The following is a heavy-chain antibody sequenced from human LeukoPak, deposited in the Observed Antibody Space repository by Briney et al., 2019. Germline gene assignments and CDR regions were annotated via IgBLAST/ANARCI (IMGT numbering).Heavy chain of an antibody. V-gene: IGHV4-61*02. CDR2: LYTSGTT. CDR1: GASISSDRYH. CDR3: AREDRGHCSSTSCYTPPIYYRMDV. Sequence: SETLSLTCTVSGASISSDRYHWSWIRQPAGKGLEWIGRLYTSGTTNKNPSLKSRVTISVDTSQNRFSLKLSSVTAADTAVYYCAREDRGHCSSTSCYTPPIYYRMDVWGKGTTVTVSS. D-gene: IGHD2-2*02. J-gene: IGHJ6*03.